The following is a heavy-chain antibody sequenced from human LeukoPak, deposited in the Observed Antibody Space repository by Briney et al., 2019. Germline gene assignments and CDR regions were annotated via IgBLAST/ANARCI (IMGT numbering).Heavy chain of an antibody. CDR2: ITSSSNYI. D-gene: IGHD3-22*01. CDR3: ARDLGQYYDTSDNWFDP. V-gene: IGHV3-21*01. J-gene: IGHJ5*02. CDR1: GFTFSDYS. Sequence: GGSLRLSCAASGFTFSDYSMNWVRQAPGKGLEWVSLITSSSNYIYYADSVKGRFTISRDNAKNTLNLQMNSLRAEDTAVYYCARDLGQYYDTSDNWFDPWGQGTLVTVSS.